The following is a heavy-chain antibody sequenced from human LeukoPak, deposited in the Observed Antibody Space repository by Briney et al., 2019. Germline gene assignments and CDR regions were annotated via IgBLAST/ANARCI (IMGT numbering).Heavy chain of an antibody. CDR3: ARLTTGVNWFDP. Sequence: SETLSLTCAVYGGSFSGYYWSWIRQPPGKGLEWVGEINHSGSTNYNPSLKRRVTISVDTSKNQFSLKLSSVTAADTAVYYCARLTTGVNWFDPWGQGTLVTVSS. D-gene: IGHD2-8*01. CDR1: GGSFSGYY. CDR2: INHSGST. V-gene: IGHV4-34*01. J-gene: IGHJ5*02.